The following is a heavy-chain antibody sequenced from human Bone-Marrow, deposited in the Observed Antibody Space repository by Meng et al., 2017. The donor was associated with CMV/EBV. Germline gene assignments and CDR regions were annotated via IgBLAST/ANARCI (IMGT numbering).Heavy chain of an antibody. V-gene: IGHV3-7*01. D-gene: IGHD2-2*01. CDR1: GFTFSSYW. Sequence: GESLKISCAASGFTFSSYWMSWVRQAPGKGLEWVANIKQDGSEKYYVDSVKGRFTISRDNAKNSLYLQMNSLRVEDTAVYYCAKPKCTYGTSFSYGMEAWGQGTTVTVSS. J-gene: IGHJ6*02. CDR3: AKPKCTYGTSFSYGMEA. CDR2: IKQDGSEK.